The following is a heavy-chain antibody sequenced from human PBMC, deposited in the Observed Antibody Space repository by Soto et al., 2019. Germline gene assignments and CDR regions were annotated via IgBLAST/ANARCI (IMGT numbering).Heavy chain of an antibody. J-gene: IGHJ5*02. CDR1: GYTFTSYG. V-gene: IGHV1-18*01. D-gene: IGHD3-10*01. Sequence: QVQLVQSGAEVKKPGASVQVSCKASGYTFTSYGISWVRQAPGQGLEWMGWISAYNGNTNYAQKLQGRVTMTTDTSTSTAYMELRSLRSDDTAGYYCARVKGITMVRGNWFDPGGQGTLVTVSS. CDR2: ISAYNGNT. CDR3: ARVKGITMVRGNWFDP.